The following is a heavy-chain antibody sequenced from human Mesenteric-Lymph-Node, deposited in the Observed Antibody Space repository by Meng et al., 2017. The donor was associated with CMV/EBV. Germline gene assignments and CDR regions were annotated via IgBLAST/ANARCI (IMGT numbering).Heavy chain of an antibody. CDR2: ISSSSTYI. CDR1: GFTFSTYS. CDR3: ARGGATGNFFDY. J-gene: IGHJ4*02. Sequence: GESLKISCAGSGFTFSTYSMNWVRQAPGKGLEWVSSISSSSTYIYYADSVKGRFTISRDDAKNSVHLQMDSLRAEDTAIYYCARGGATGNFFDYWGQGTLVTVSS. D-gene: IGHD6-13*01. V-gene: IGHV3-21*01.